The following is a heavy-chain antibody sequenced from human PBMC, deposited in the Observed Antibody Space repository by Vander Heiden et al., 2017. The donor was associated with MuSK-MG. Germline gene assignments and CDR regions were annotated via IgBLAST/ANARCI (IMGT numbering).Heavy chain of an antibody. Sequence: QLQLQESGPGLVKPSETLSLTCTVSGGPISSNSYYWGWIRQPPGKGLEWIGSIYYSGSAYYNPSLKSRVTISVDTSKNQCSLKLSSVTAADTAVYYCARLRGYSYGSIDQWGQGTLVTVSS. CDR2: IYYSGSA. CDR1: GGPISSNSYY. J-gene: IGHJ4*02. D-gene: IGHD5-18*01. V-gene: IGHV4-39*01. CDR3: ARLRGYSYGSIDQ.